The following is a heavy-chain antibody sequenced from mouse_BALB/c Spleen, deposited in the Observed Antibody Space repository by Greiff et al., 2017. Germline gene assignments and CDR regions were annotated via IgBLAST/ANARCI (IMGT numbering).Heavy chain of an antibody. D-gene: IGHD4-1*01. CDR3: AMGIFYYAMDY. J-gene: IGHJ4*01. Sequence: DVQLQESGPGLVKPSQSLSLTCTVTGYSITSDYAWNWIRQFPGNKLEWMGYISYSGSTSYNPSLKSRISITRDTSKNQFFLQLNSVTTEDTATYYCAMGIFYYAMDYWGQGTSVTVSS. CDR2: ISYSGST. CDR1: GYSITSDYA. V-gene: IGHV3-2*02.